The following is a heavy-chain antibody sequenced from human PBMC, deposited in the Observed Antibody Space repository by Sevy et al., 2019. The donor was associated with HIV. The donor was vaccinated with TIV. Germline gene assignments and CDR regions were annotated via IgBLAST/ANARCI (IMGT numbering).Heavy chain of an antibody. CDR3: ACLTNGYYYYYMDV. V-gene: IGHV4-59*01. D-gene: IGHD7-27*01. Sequence: SETLSLTCIVSGVPISTYYWTWIRQPPGKGLEWIGYIYYSGSTSYNPSLKSRVTIAVDTSKNQFSLRLSSVTAADTAVYFCACLTNGYYYYYMDVWGKGTTVTVSS. CDR1: GVPISTYY. J-gene: IGHJ6*03. CDR2: IYYSGST.